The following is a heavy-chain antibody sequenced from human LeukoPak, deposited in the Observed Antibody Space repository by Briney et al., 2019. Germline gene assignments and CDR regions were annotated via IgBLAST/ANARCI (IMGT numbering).Heavy chain of an antibody. CDR2: IYYSGST. Sequence: PGGPLRLSCAASGFTVSSNYMSWVRQPPGKGLERIGYIYYSGSTNYNPSLKSRVTISVDTSKNQFSLKLSSVTAADTAVYYCASLVVAAAGTGYFDYWGQGTLVTASS. J-gene: IGHJ4*02. CDR3: ASLVVAAAGTGYFDY. D-gene: IGHD6-13*01. CDR1: GFTVSSNY. V-gene: IGHV4-59*02.